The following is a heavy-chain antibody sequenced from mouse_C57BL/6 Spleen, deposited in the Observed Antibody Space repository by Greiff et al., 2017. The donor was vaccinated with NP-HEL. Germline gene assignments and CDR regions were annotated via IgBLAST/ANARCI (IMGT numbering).Heavy chain of an antibody. J-gene: IGHJ2*01. CDR2: ISSGSSTI. CDR3: AREGTGLDY. V-gene: IGHV5-17*01. Sequence: EVQGVESGGGLVKPGGSLKLSCAASGFTFSDYGMHWVRQAPERGLEWVAYISSGSSTIYYADTVKGRFTISRANAKNTLFLQMSRLRSEDTAVYYCAREGTGLDYWGQGTTLTVSS. CDR1: GFTFSDYG. D-gene: IGHD3-3*01.